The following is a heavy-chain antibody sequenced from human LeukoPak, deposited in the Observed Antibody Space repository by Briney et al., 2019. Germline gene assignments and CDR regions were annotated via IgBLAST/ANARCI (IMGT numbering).Heavy chain of an antibody. Sequence: SETLSLTCTVSGGSISSYYWSWIRQPPGKGLEWIGYIYYSGSTNYNPSLKSRATISVDTSKNQFSLKLSSVTAADTAVYYCASHKTDYYYYGMDVWGQGTTVTVSS. CDR2: IYYSGST. D-gene: IGHD1-14*01. J-gene: IGHJ6*02. V-gene: IGHV4-59*01. CDR1: GGSISSYY. CDR3: ASHKTDYYYYGMDV.